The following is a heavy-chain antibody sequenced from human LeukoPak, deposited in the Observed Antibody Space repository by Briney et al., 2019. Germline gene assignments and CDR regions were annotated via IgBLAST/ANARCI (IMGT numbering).Heavy chain of an antibody. CDR3: AKRGDGGAWYDY. D-gene: IGHD6-19*01. J-gene: IGHJ4*02. CDR2: ISSDGSNT. V-gene: IGHV3-74*01. CDR1: GFTFSSYW. Sequence: PGGSLGLSCAVSGFTFSSYWMDWVRQVPGKGLVWVSRISSDGSNTAYADSVKGRFTISRDNAKNTMYLQMSSLRAEDTAVYYCAKRGDGGAWYDYWGQGTLVIVSS.